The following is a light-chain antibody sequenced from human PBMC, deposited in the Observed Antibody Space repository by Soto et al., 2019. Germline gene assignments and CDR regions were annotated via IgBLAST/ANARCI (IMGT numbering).Light chain of an antibody. CDR2: DAS. V-gene: IGKV3-11*01. Sequence: EMVLTSTHGTLSLSTGDRATLSCRASQSVSSSYLAWYQQKPGQAPRLLIYDASNRATGIPARFSGSGSGTDFTLTIGSLEPEDFAVYYCQQRSNWPQITFGQGTRLEIK. CDR1: QSVSSSY. CDR3: QQRSNWPQIT. J-gene: IGKJ5*01.